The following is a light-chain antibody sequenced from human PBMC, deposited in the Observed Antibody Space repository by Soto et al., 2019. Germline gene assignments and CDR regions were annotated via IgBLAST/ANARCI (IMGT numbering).Light chain of an antibody. CDR2: GAS. J-gene: IGKJ2*01. Sequence: EIVLTQSPGTLSLSPGERATLSCRASQSVSSAYLAWYQQKPGQAPRLLIYGASSRATGIPDRFSGSGSGTDFTLTITRXXXXXXXVYYCQQYDNSLYTFGQGTKLEIK. CDR3: QQYDNSLYT. CDR1: QSVSSAY. V-gene: IGKV3-20*01.